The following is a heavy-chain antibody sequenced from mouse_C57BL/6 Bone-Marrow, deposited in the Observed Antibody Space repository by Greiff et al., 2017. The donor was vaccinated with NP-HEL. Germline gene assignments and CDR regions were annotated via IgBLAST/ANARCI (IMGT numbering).Heavy chain of an antibody. D-gene: IGHD1-1*01. Sequence: VQLQQSGAELVRPGASVTLSCKASGYTFTDYEMHWVKQTPVHGLEWIGAIDPETGGTAYTQKFKGKAILTADKSSSTAYMELRSLTSEDSAVYYCTRTLRRAYWGQGTLVTVSA. CDR3: TRTLRRAY. CDR1: GYTFTDYE. J-gene: IGHJ3*01. CDR2: IDPETGGT. V-gene: IGHV1-15*01.